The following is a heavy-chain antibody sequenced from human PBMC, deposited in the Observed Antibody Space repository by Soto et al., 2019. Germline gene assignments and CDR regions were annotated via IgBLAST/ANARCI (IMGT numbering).Heavy chain of an antibody. D-gene: IGHD2-2*02. V-gene: IGHV4-34*01. CDR2: INHSGST. J-gene: IGHJ1*01. CDR3: ARSSSLGYCSSTSCYTYFQH. Sequence: SETLSLTCAVYGGSFSGYYWSWIRQPPGKGLEWIGEINHSGSTNYNPSLKSRVTISVDTSKNQFSLKLSSVTAADTAVYYCARSSSLGYCSSTSCYTYFQHWGQGTLVTVSS. CDR1: GGSFSGYY.